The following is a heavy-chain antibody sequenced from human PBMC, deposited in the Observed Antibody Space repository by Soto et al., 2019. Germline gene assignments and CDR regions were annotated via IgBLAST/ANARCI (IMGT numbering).Heavy chain of an antibody. CDR3: ARGITIFGVAIMELDY. CDR1: GYTLSNYY. Sequence: ASVKVSCKASGYTLSNYYMHWVRQAPGQGLEWMGIINPSGGSTNYAQKFQGRVTMTRDTSTSTVYMELSSLRSEDTAVYYCARGITIFGVAIMELDYWGQGTLVTVSS. J-gene: IGHJ4*02. CDR2: INPSGGST. V-gene: IGHV1-46*01. D-gene: IGHD3-3*01.